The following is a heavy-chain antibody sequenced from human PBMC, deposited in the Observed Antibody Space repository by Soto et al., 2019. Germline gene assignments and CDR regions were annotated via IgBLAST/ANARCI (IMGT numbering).Heavy chain of an antibody. CDR2: ISSSGSTI. Sequence: PGGSLRLSCAASGFTFSSYEMNWVRQSPGKVLEWVSYISSSGSTIYYADSVKGRFTISRDNAKNSLYLQMNSLRAEDTAVYYCARGTIGYSYGYGFHPWGQGTLGTVSS. CDR3: ARGTIGYSYGYGFHP. D-gene: IGHD5-18*01. CDR1: GFTFSSYE. J-gene: IGHJ5*02. V-gene: IGHV3-48*03.